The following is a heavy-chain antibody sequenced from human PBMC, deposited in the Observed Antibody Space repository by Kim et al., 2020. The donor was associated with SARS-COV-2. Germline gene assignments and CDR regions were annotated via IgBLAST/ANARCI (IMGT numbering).Heavy chain of an antibody. V-gene: IGHV3-53*01. CDR2: IYSGGNT. CDR3: ARSFTNFGVVNYFDC. CDR1: GFTVSSNY. J-gene: IGHJ4*02. D-gene: IGHD3-3*01. Sequence: GGSLRLSCAASGFTVSSNYLNWVRQAPGKGLEWVSIIYSGGNTYYADSVKGRFTISRDSSKNTLYLHMNSLRADDTAVYYCARSFTNFGVVNYFDCWGQGTLVTVSS.